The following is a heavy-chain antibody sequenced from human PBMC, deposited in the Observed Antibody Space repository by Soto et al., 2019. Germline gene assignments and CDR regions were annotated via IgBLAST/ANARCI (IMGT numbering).Heavy chain of an antibody. CDR1: GGSFSGYY. V-gene: IGHV4-34*01. CDR2: INDRGSI. J-gene: IGHJ2*01. CDR3: ARESHDILTGPPWVGYFDL. Sequence: QVQLQQWGAGPLRPLETLSLTCGVSGGSFSGYYGAWIRQSPGKGLEWIGEINDRGSINYNPSLKSGASVSVDTSKNPASLNLRSVTSADTAVYYCARESHDILTGPPWVGYFDLGGRGTLVTVSS. D-gene: IGHD3-9*01.